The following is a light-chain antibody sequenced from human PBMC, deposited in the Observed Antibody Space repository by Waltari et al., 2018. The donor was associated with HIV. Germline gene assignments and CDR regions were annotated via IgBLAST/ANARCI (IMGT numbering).Light chain of an antibody. J-gene: IGLJ2*01. CDR1: GSDVRAYNL. V-gene: IGLV2-23*02. CDR3: SSFATTATPVL. Sequence: QSALTQPVAVSGSPGQSITFSCTGTGSDVRAYNLVSWYQQHPDKAPKLVMYGVTQRPSGVSDRFSGSKSGNTAYLTISGLQADDEADYFCSSFATTATPVLFGGGTKLTVL. CDR2: GVT.